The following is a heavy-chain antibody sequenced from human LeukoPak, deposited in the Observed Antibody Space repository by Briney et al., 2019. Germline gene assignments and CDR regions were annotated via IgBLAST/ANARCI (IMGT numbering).Heavy chain of an antibody. Sequence: PGRSLRLSCAGSGITFSSYAVHWVRPAPGKGLQWVAIISNDGSNKYYAASVKGRFTISRDNSKNTLYLQMNSLRAEDTAVYYCARICTGGSCYFSSIWGPGTMVTVSS. D-gene: IGHD2-15*01. V-gene: IGHV3-30*04. CDR3: ARICTGGSCYFSSI. CDR1: GITFSSYA. J-gene: IGHJ3*02. CDR2: ISNDGSNK.